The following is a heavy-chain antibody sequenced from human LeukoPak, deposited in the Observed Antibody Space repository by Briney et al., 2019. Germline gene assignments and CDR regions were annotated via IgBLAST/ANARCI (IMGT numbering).Heavy chain of an antibody. CDR1: GFTFSSYS. CDR2: ISSSSSYI. D-gene: IGHD6-6*01. Sequence: GGSLRLSCAASGFTFSSYSMNWVRQAPGKGLEWVSSISSSSSYIYYADSVKGRFTISRDNAKNSLYLQMNSLRAEDTAVYYCARESRIAALNWFDPWGQGTLVTVSS. CDR3: ARESRIAALNWFDP. J-gene: IGHJ5*02. V-gene: IGHV3-21*01.